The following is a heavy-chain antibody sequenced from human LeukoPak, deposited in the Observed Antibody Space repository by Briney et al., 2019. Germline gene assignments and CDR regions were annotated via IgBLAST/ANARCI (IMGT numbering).Heavy chain of an antibody. CDR3: ARDYGSGSYYYAYYYHYMDV. CDR2: MSSSDDGR. Sequence: GGSLRLSCATSGFSFSSYAMSWVRQAPGKGLEWVSAMSSSDDGRYYAASVRGRFTISRDTSRSTLYLQMNSLRAEDTAVYYCARDYGSGSYYYAYYYHYMDVWSKGTTVTDSS. V-gene: IGHV3-23*01. CDR1: GFSFSSYA. D-gene: IGHD3-10*01. J-gene: IGHJ6*03.